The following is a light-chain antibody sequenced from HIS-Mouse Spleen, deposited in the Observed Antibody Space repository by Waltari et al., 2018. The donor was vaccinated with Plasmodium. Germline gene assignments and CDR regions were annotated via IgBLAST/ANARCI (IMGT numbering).Light chain of an antibody. V-gene: IGLV3-21*03. CDR2: DDS. CDR3: QVWDSSSDHVV. CDR1: NIGSNS. J-gene: IGLJ2*01. Sequence: SYVLTQPPSVSGAPGKTARITRGGNNIGSNSVHWYQQKPGQAPVLVVYDDSDRPSGIPERFSGSNSGNTATLTISRVEAGDEADYYCQVWDSSSDHVVFGGGTKLTVL.